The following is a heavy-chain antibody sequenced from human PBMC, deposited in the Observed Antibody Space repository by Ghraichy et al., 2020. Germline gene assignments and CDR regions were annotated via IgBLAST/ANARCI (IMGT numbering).Heavy chain of an antibody. CDR2: IYYTGST. Sequence: SETLSLTCTISGGSVNRGSFYWGWIRQPPGKGLELIATIYYTGSTYYNPSLKSRITISVVASKNQFSLKLSSVTAADTAVYYCAGAMAVAASYAFVIWGQGTMVTVSS. D-gene: IGHD6-19*01. CDR1: GGSVNRGSFY. V-gene: IGHV4-39*01. J-gene: IGHJ3*02. CDR3: AGAMAVAASYAFVI.